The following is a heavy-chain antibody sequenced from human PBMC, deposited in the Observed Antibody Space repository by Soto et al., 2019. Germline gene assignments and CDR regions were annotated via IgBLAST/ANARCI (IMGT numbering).Heavy chain of an antibody. Sequence: SVKVSCKASGGTFSSYAISWVRQAPGQGLEWMGGIIPIFGTANCAQKFQGRVTITADESTSTAYMELSSLRSEDTAVYYCARDFYYDSSGYTIYFDYWGQGTLVTVSS. J-gene: IGHJ4*02. V-gene: IGHV1-69*13. CDR3: ARDFYYDSSGYTIYFDY. D-gene: IGHD3-22*01. CDR1: GGTFSSYA. CDR2: IIPIFGTA.